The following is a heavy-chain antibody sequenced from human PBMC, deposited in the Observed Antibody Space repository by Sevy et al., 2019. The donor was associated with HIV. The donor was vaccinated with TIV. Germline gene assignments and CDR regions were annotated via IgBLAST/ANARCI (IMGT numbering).Heavy chain of an antibody. J-gene: IGHJ4*02. CDR2: MNHKGDT. Sequence: SETLSLTCAVSGYSISSGYVWGWIRQPPGKGLGWIANMNHKGDTNYNPSLKSRVSISVDTSKNQLTLRLSPVTAADTAVYYCARDANHGGDCDYWGQGILVTVSS. CDR3: ARDANHGGDCDY. CDR1: GYSISSGYV. V-gene: IGHV4-38-2*02. D-gene: IGHD2-21*02.